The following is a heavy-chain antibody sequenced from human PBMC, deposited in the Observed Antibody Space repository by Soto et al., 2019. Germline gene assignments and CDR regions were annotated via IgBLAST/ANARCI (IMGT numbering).Heavy chain of an antibody. D-gene: IGHD3-16*01. J-gene: IGHJ4*02. CDR1: GFTFSSYG. CDR2: ISYDGSNK. CDR3: AKGGIKPGLFDY. V-gene: IGHV3-30*18. Sequence: PGGSLRLSCAASGFTFSSYGMHWVRQAPGKGLEWVAVISYDGSNKYYADSVKGRFTISRDNSKNTLYLQMNSLRAEDTAVYYCAKGGIKPGLFDYWGQGTLVTVSS.